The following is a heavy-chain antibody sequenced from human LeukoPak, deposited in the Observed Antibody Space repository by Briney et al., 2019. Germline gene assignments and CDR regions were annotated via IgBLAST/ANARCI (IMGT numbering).Heavy chain of an antibody. J-gene: IGHJ4*02. CDR2: LSGSGGST. V-gene: IGHV3-23*01. D-gene: IGHD1-26*01. CDR3: ARDRSGSYYQACDY. CDR1: GFTFSSYA. Sequence: LPGGSLRLSCAVSGFTFSSYAMTWVRQAPGKGLEWVSTLSGSGGSTYYADSVKGRFTISRDTSKNTVYLQMNSLRAEDTAVCYCARDRSGSYYQACDYWGQGTLVTVSS.